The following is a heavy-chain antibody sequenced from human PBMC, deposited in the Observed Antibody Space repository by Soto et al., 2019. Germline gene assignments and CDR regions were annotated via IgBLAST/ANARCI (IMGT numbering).Heavy chain of an antibody. V-gene: IGHV3-30*03. CDR3: FRGVTIRSNSGFNYYYGMDV. Sequence: HPGGSLRLSCAASGFTFSSYGMHWVRQAPGKGLEWVAVISYDGSNKYYADSVKGRFTISRDNSKNTLYLQMNSLRAEDTAVYYCFRGVTIRSNSGFNYYYGMDVWGQGTTVTVSS. CDR2: ISYDGSNK. CDR1: GFTFSSYG. D-gene: IGHD3-10*01. J-gene: IGHJ6*02.